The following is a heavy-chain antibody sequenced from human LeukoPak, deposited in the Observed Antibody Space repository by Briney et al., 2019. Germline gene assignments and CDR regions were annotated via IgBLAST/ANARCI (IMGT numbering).Heavy chain of an antibody. Sequence: GESLKISSKGSGYSFTSYWIGWVRQMPGKGQEWMGIIYPGDSDTRYSPSFQGQVTISADKSISTAYLQWSSLKASDTTMYYCARRDTESGWYFTDYWGQGTLVTVSS. D-gene: IGHD6-19*01. CDR1: GYSFTSYW. V-gene: IGHV5-51*01. CDR3: ARRDTESGWYFTDY. CDR2: IYPGDSDT. J-gene: IGHJ4*02.